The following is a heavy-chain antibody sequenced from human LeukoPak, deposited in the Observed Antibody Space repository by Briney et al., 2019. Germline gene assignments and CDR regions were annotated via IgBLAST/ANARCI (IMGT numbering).Heavy chain of an antibody. J-gene: IGHJ4*02. D-gene: IGHD6-19*01. Sequence: ASVKVSCKASGYTFTSYGISWVRQAPGRGLEWMGWISAYNGNTNYAQKLQGRVTMTTDTSTSTAYMELRSLRSDDTAVYYCASGARGGWYPPFDYWGQGTLVTVSS. V-gene: IGHV1-18*01. CDR1: GYTFTSYG. CDR2: ISAYNGNT. CDR3: ASGARGGWYPPFDY.